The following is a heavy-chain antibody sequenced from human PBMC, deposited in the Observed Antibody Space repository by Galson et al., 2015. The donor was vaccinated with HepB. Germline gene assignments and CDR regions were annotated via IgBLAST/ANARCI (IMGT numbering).Heavy chain of an antibody. CDR2: ISYDGSNK. CDR3: ARDPGDLGTFDY. V-gene: IGHV3-30-3*01. CDR1: GFTFSSYA. Sequence: SLRLSCAASGFTFSSYAMHWVRQAPGKGLEWVAVISYDGSNKYYADSVKGRFTISRDNSKNTLYLQMNSPRAEDTAVYYCARDPGDLGTFDYWGQGTLVTVSS. D-gene: IGHD3-10*01. J-gene: IGHJ4*02.